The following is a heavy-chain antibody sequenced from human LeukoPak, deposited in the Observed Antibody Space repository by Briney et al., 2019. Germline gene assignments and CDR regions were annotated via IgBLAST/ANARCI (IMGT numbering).Heavy chain of an antibody. D-gene: IGHD2-15*01. CDR2: ISGSGGST. J-gene: IGHJ4*02. CDR3: PKGGYCSGGSCHATLFDY. CDR1: GFTFSSYA. Sequence: GGSLRLSCAASGFTFSSYAMSWVRQAPGKGLEWVSAISGSGGSTYYADSVKGRFTISRDNSKNTLYLQMNSLRAEDTAVYYCPKGGYCSGGSCHATLFDYWGQGTLVTVSS. V-gene: IGHV3-23*01.